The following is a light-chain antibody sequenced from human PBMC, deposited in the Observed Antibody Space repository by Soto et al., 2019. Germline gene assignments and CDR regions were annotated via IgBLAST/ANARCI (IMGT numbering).Light chain of an antibody. CDR2: AAS. J-gene: IGKJ2*01. V-gene: IGKV1-39*01. CDR3: QQSYSTPPYT. Sequence: DIQMTQSPSSLSASVGDRVTITCRASQSISNYLNWYQQKPGKAPKLLIYAASILQSGVPSRFSGSGSGTDFTPTISSLQPEDFATYYCQQSYSTPPYTFGQGTRLEIK. CDR1: QSISNY.